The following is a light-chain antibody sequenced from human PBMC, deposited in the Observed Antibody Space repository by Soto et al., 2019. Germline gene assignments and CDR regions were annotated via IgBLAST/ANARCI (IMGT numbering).Light chain of an antibody. CDR2: KVS. CDR3: CSYTRSYTGV. V-gene: IGLV2-14*01. CDR1: SSDVGDGDF. J-gene: IGLJ3*02. Sequence: QLVLTQPASVSGSPRQSITISCTGTSSDVGDGDFVSWYQQRPGNAPKLMIYKVSNRPSGVSNRFSGSKSGNTASLTISGLQAEDEADYYCCSYTRSYTGVFGGGTKLTVL.